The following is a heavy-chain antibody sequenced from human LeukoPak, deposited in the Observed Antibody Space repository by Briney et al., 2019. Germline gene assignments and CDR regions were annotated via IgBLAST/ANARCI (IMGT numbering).Heavy chain of an antibody. D-gene: IGHD3-10*01. J-gene: IGHJ6*03. CDR2: MYITGNT. Sequence: PSETLSLTCTVSGGSISSYYWSWIRQPAGKGLEWIGRMYITGNTNYNPSLKSRVTISVDASKNQFSLKLSSVTAADTAVYYCASQVRGVPYYYYMDVWGKGTTVTVSS. CDR3: ASQVRGVPYYYYMDV. CDR1: GGSISSYY. V-gene: IGHV4-4*07.